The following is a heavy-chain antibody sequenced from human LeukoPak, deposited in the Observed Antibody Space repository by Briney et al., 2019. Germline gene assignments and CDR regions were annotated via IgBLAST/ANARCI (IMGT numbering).Heavy chain of an antibody. J-gene: IGHJ6*02. Sequence: ALVKVSCKASGYTFTGYYMHWVRQAPGQGLEWMGIINPSGGSTSYAQKFQGRVTMTRDTSTSTVYMELSSLRSEDTAVYYCARSGDYVGYYYYGMDVWGQGTTVTVSS. CDR2: INPSGGST. CDR3: ARSGDYVGYYYYGMDV. V-gene: IGHV1-46*01. CDR1: GYTFTGYY. D-gene: IGHD4-17*01.